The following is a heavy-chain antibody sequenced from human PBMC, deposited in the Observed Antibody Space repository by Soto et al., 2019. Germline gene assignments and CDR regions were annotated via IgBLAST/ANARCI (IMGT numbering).Heavy chain of an antibody. CDR2: INPSGGST. J-gene: IGHJ5*02. CDR3: ARDTSQNYGNPAASYWFHP. CDR1: GYTFTSDY. V-gene: IGHV1-46*01. Sequence: ASVKVSCKASGYTFTSDYMHWVRQAPGQGLEWMGIINPSGGSTSYAQKFQGRVTMTRDTSTSTVYMELSSLRSEEAAVYYCARDTSQNYGNPAASYWFHPWGQATPVTVSA. D-gene: IGHD2-15*01.